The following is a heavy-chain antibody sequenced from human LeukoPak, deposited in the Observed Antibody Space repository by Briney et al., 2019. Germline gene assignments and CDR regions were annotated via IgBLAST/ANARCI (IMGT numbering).Heavy chain of an antibody. D-gene: IGHD2-2*01. CDR3: SGPSGYCSSTSCYATFDY. CDR2: ISAYNGNT. V-gene: IGHV1-18*01. J-gene: IGHJ4*02. CDR1: GYTFTSYG. Sequence: ASVKVSCKASGYTFTSYGISWVRQAPGQELEWMGWISAYNGNTNYAQKLQGRVTMTTDTSTSTAYMELRSLRSDDTAVYYCSGPSGYCSSTSCYATFDYWGQGTLVTVSS.